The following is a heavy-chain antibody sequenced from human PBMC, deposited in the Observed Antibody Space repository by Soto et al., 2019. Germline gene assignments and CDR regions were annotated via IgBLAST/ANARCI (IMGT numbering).Heavy chain of an antibody. Sequence: ASVKVSCKASGYTFTSYYMHWVRQAPGQGLEWMGIINPSGGSTSYAQKFQGRVTMTRDTSTSTVYMELSSLRSEDTAVYYCVRDGRAAVAGNRWGQGPLVTVSS. D-gene: IGHD6-19*01. CDR2: INPSGGST. CDR1: GYTFTSYY. J-gene: IGHJ5*02. CDR3: VRDGRAAVAGNR. V-gene: IGHV1-46*03.